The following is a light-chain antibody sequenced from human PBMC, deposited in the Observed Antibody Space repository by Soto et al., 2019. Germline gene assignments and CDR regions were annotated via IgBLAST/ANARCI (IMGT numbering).Light chain of an antibody. V-gene: IGKV1-39*01. CDR3: QQSYSTLIT. Sequence: DIQMTQSPSTLSGSVGDRVTITCRASQSISNYLNWYQQKPGKAPKLLIYGASNLQSGAPSRFSGSGSGTDFTLTISSLQPEDFATYYCQQSYSTLITFGQGTRLEIK. J-gene: IGKJ5*01. CDR2: GAS. CDR1: QSISNY.